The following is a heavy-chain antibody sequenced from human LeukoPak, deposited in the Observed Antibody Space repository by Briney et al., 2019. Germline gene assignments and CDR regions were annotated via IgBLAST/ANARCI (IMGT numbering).Heavy chain of an antibody. V-gene: IGHV3-11*01. J-gene: IGHJ4*02. CDR2: ISSSGSTI. CDR1: GFTFSDSY. Sequence: PGGSLRLSCAASGFTFSDSYMSWIRQAPEKGLEYISYISSSGSTIYYADSVKGRFTLSRDNAKNSLSLEMNSLRAEDTAVYYCARGKYSFDYWGQGTLVTVSS. CDR3: ARGKYSFDY.